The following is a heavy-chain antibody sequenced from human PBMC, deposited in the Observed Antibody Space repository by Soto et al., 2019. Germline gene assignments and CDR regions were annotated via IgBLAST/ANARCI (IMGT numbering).Heavy chain of an antibody. CDR3: ATEYLTMVRGSPSY. CDR1: GYTLAELS. J-gene: IGHJ4*02. D-gene: IGHD3-10*01. Sequence: GPSVKVSCKVSGYTLAELSMHWVRQAPGKGLEWMGGFDPEDGETIYAQKFQGRVTMTEDTSTDTAYMELSSLRSEDTAVYYCATEYLTMVRGSPSYWGQGTLVTVSS. V-gene: IGHV1-24*01. CDR2: FDPEDGET.